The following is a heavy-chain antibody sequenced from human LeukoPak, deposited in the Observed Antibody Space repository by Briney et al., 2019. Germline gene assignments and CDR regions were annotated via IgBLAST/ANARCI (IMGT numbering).Heavy chain of an antibody. CDR2: IYYSGTT. CDR3: ARHGSTSSDDYFQH. Sequence: SETLSLTCTVSGGSMSSYYWSWIRQPPGKGPEWIGYIYYSGTTNYNPSLKSRVTMSVDTSMNQFSLKMSSVTAADTAVYYCARHGSTSSDDYFQHWGQGTLVTVSS. CDR1: GGSMSSYY. V-gene: IGHV4-59*08. D-gene: IGHD2/OR15-2a*01. J-gene: IGHJ1*01.